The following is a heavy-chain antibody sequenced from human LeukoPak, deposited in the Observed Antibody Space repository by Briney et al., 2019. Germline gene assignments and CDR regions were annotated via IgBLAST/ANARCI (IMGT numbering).Heavy chain of an antibody. CDR1: GFTFSYYS. J-gene: IGHJ4*02. Sequence: GGSLRLSCAASGFTFSYYSMNWVRQAPGKGLEWVSYISSSSKTIYYADSVKGRFTISRDNAKKSLDLQMNSLRAEDTAVYYCARDQIAVVDFDYWGQGTLVTVSS. V-gene: IGHV3-48*01. CDR2: ISSSSKTI. D-gene: IGHD6-19*01. CDR3: ARDQIAVVDFDY.